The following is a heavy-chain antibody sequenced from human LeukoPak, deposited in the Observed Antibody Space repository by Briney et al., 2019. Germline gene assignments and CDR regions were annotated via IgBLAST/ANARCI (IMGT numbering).Heavy chain of an antibody. V-gene: IGHV3-13*01. CDR2: ISTAGDT. CDR1: GFTFSSRD. CDR3: ARGGRLAPVDY. Sequence: PGGSLRLSCAASGFTFSSRDMHWVCQASGKGLEWVSGISTAGDTYYLDSLEGRFTISRENAKNSLYLQMNSLRTGDTAVYYCARGGRLAPVDYWGQGTLVTVSS. D-gene: IGHD6-25*01. J-gene: IGHJ4*02.